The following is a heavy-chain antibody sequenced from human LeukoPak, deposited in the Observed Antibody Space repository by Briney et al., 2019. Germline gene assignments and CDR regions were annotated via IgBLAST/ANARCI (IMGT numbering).Heavy chain of an antibody. Sequence: SETLSLTCTVSGGSISSGGYYWSWIRQHPGKGLEWIGYIYYSGSTYYNPSLKSRVTISVDTSKNQFSLKLSSVTAADTAVYYCAIFPLWGFDYWGQGTLVTVSS. CDR1: GGSISSGGYY. CDR3: AIFPLWGFDY. CDR2: IYYSGST. V-gene: IGHV4-31*03. D-gene: IGHD3-16*01. J-gene: IGHJ4*02.